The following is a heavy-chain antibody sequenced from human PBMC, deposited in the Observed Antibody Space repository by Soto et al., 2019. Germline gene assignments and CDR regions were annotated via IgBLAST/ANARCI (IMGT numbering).Heavy chain of an antibody. CDR3: ARDRYREYYDSSGSPCY. D-gene: IGHD3-22*01. CDR2: INPSGGST. CDR1: GYTFTSYY. V-gene: IGHV1-46*01. J-gene: IGHJ4*02. Sequence: GASVKVSCKASGYTFTSYYMHWVRQAPGQGLEWMGIINPSGGSTSYAQKFQGRVTMTRDTSTSTVYMELSSLRSEDTAVYYCARDRYREYYDSSGSPCYWGQGTLVTVSS.